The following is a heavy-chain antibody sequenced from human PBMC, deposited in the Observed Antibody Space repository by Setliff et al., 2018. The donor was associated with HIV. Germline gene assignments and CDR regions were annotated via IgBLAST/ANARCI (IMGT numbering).Heavy chain of an antibody. CDR1: GFTFGSYA. CDR2: IDGSGGNT. J-gene: IGHJ6*03. CDR3: VKARVDGDYYYYYYMDV. Sequence: PGGSLRLSCAPSGFTFGSYAMSWVRQAPGKGLEWVSAIDGSGGNTFYADSVKGRFTISRDNSKNTLYLQMSSLRAEDTAVYYCVKARVDGDYYYYYYMDVWGKGTTVTVSS. D-gene: IGHD4-17*01. V-gene: IGHV3-23*01.